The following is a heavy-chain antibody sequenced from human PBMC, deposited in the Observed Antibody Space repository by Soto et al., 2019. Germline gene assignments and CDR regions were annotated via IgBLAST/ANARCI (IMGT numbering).Heavy chain of an antibody. Sequence: QVQLVQSGAAVKKPGASVKVSCKASGYTFTSYDINWVRQATGQGLEWMGWMNPNSGNTGYAQKFQGRVTMTRNTSISTAYMELSSLRSEDTAVYYCARRGYSYEYYSYGMDVWGQGTTVTVSS. CDR3: ARRGYSYEYYSYGMDV. D-gene: IGHD5-18*01. V-gene: IGHV1-8*01. CDR1: GYTFTSYD. J-gene: IGHJ6*02. CDR2: MNPNSGNT.